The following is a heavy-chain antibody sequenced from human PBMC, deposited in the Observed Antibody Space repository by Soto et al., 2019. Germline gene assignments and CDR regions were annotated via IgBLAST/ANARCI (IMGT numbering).Heavy chain of an antibody. CDR2: IYSSGSA. CDR3: ARTIASATGDRFDY. CDR1: GGSISNNY. J-gene: IGHJ4*02. D-gene: IGHD6-25*01. V-gene: IGHV4-4*08. Sequence: QVQLQESGPGLVKPSETLSLTCTVSGGSISNNYWSWVGQPPGKGLEWFGYIYSSGSANYNPSLKSRVTISVDTSNNQFSLKLSSVTAADTAVYYCARTIASATGDRFDYWGQGALVTVSS.